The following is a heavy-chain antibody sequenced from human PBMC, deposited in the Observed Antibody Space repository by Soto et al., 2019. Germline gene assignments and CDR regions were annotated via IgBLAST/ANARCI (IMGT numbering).Heavy chain of an antibody. D-gene: IGHD1-1*01. J-gene: IGHJ6*02. CDR1: GFTFSTYD. CDR3: VRDPAGWGMDV. V-gene: IGHV3-13*04. CDR2: VGKAGDT. Sequence: GGSLRLSCAASGFTFSTYDMHWVRQVTGKGLEWVSYVGKAGDTYYAGSVKGRFTISRENAKNSLYLQMNSLRAGDTAIYYCVRDPAGWGMDVWGQGTTVTVSS.